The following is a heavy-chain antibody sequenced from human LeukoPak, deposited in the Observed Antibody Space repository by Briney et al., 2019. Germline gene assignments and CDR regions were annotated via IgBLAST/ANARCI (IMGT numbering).Heavy chain of an antibody. CDR3: SSRDSSRSPRAY. D-gene: IGHD2-2*01. CDR1: GLTFTDFW. Sequence: GGSLRLSCAASGLTFTDFWMNWVRLAPGRGPEWLANIKPDGNEKYYVDSVKGRFAISRDNAKNEVYLEMNSLRAEDTGVYYCSSRDSSRSPRAYWGQGTLVRVSS. CDR2: IKPDGNEK. V-gene: IGHV3-7*01. J-gene: IGHJ4*02.